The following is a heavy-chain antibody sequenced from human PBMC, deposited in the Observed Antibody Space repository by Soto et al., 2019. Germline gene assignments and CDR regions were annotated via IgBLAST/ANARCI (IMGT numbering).Heavy chain of an antibody. J-gene: IGHJ4*02. D-gene: IGHD3-9*01. CDR2: ISGSGGST. CDR3: AKEGIMIFSGYFDY. V-gene: IGHV3-23*01. Sequence: GESLKISCAASEFTFNTYAMSWVRQAPGKGLEWVSAISGSGGSTYYADSVKGRFTISRDNSKNTLYLQMNSLRAEDTAVYYCAKEGIMIFSGYFDYWGQGTLVTVSS. CDR1: EFTFNTYA.